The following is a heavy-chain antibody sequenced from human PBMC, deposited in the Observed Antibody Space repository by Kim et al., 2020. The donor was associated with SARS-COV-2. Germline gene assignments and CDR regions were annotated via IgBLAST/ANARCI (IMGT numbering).Heavy chain of an antibody. D-gene: IGHD6-13*01. J-gene: IGHJ5*02. CDR3: ARGGPYYSSRWFDP. V-gene: IGHV4-34*01. CDR2: INHSGST. Sequence: SETLSLTCAVYGGSFSGYYWSWIRQPPGKGLEWIGEINHSGSTNYNPSLKSRVTISVDTSKNQFSLKLSSVTAADTAVYYCARGGPYYSSRWFDPWGQGTLVTVS. CDR1: GGSFSGYY.